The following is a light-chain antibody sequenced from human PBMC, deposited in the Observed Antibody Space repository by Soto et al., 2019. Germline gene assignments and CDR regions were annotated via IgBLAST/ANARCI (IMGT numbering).Light chain of an antibody. J-gene: IGLJ2*01. V-gene: IGLV3-21*04. CDR2: SDS. Sequence: SYELTQPPSVSVAPGKTARITCGGNNIGSKSVHWYQQKPGQAPVLVIYSDSDRPSGIPERFSGSNSGNTAALTISRVEAGDEADYYCQVWDNSSDHVVFGGGTKLTVL. CDR3: QVWDNSSDHVV. CDR1: NIGSKS.